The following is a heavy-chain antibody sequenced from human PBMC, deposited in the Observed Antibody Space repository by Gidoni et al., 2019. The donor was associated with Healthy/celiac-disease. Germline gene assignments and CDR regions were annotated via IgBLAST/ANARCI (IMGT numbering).Heavy chain of an antibody. D-gene: IGHD1-26*01. Sequence: QVQLQESGPGLVKPSQTLSLTCTVSGGSISSGGYYWSWIRQHPGKGLEWIGYIYYSGSTYYNPSLNSRVTISVDTSKNQFSLKLSSVTAADTAVYYCARGIVGATWNYFDYWGQGTLVTVSS. CDR2: IYYSGST. J-gene: IGHJ4*02. CDR1: GGSISSGGYY. CDR3: ARGIVGATWNYFDY. V-gene: IGHV4-31*03.